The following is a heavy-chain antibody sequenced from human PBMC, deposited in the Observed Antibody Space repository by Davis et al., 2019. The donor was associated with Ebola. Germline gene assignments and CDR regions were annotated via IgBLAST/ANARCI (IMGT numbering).Heavy chain of an antibody. CDR2: IKQDGSEK. J-gene: IGHJ6*02. CDR3: ARVGGYYYYYYYGMDV. V-gene: IGHV3-7*01. Sequence: GESLKISCAASGFTFSSYEMNWVRQAPGKGLEWVANIKQDGSEKYYVDSVKGRFTISRDNAKKSLYLQMNSLRAEDTAVYYCARVGGYYYYYYYGMDVWGQGTTVTVSS. CDR1: GFTFSSYE. D-gene: IGHD6-13*01.